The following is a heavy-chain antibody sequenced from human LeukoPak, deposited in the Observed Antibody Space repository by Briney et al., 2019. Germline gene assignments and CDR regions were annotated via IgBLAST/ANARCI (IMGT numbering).Heavy chain of an antibody. CDR1: GYTLTELS. Sequence: ASVKVSCKVSGYTLTELSMHWVRQAPGKGLEWMGGFDPEDGGTIYAQKFQGRVTMTEDTSTDTAYMELSSLRSEDTAVYYCATVYGGNEIPNAFDIWGQGTMVTVSS. V-gene: IGHV1-24*01. D-gene: IGHD4-23*01. CDR2: FDPEDGGT. CDR3: ATVYGGNEIPNAFDI. J-gene: IGHJ3*02.